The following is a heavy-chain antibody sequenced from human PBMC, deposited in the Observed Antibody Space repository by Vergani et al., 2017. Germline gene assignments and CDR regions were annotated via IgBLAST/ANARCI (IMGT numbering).Heavy chain of an antibody. Sequence: QVKLQESGPGLLKPSQTLSLTCTVSGESIRSGSHYWSWIRQPAGKGPEWIGYIYYSGSTYYNPSLKSRIIISVDTSKNQFSLKLSSVTAADTAMYYCARGNYNILDYYYYLDVWGKGTTVTVSS. CDR3: ARGNYNILDYYYYLDV. J-gene: IGHJ6*03. CDR1: GESIRSGSHY. D-gene: IGHD3-9*01. V-gene: IGHV4-31*03. CDR2: IYYSGST.